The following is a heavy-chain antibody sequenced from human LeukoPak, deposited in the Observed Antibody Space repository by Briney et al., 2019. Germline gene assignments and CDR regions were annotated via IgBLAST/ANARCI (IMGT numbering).Heavy chain of an antibody. Sequence: GGSLRLSCTVSGFSVSDNSMSWVRQAPGKGLEWVSFIYSGTTHYSDSVKGRFTISRDNSKNTLYLQMNSLRAEDTAVYYCARRAGAYSHPYDYWGQGTLVTVSS. V-gene: IGHV3-53*01. D-gene: IGHD4/OR15-4a*01. CDR3: ARRAGAYSHPYDY. CDR2: IYSGTT. CDR1: GFSVSDNS. J-gene: IGHJ4*02.